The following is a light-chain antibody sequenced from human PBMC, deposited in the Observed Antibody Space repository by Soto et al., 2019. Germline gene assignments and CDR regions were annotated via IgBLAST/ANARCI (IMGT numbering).Light chain of an antibody. V-gene: IGKV3-20*01. CDR1: QSVSSSY. J-gene: IGKJ4*01. CDR3: QQYGTSPPFT. Sequence: EIVLTQSPGTLSLSPGERATLSCMASQSVSSSYLAWYQQKPGQAPRLLIYVASSRATGIPDRFSGSGSGTDFTLTISRLEPEDFAVYYCQQYGTSPPFTFGRGTKVEIK. CDR2: VAS.